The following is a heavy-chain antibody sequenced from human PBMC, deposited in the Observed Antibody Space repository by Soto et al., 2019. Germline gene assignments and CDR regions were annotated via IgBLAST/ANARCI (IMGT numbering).Heavy chain of an antibody. CDR1: GFTVTTNY. V-gene: IGHV3-66*01. Sequence: EVQLVESGGGLVQPGGSLRLSCAASGFTVTTNYMTWVRQAPGKGLEWVSLIYIAGGTKYADSVEGRFTISRDSSKNTLYLQMNGLRAEDTAVYYCARGYCNGTNCYANWFDPWGQGTLVTVSS. D-gene: IGHD2-2*01. J-gene: IGHJ5*02. CDR2: IYIAGGT. CDR3: ARGYCNGTNCYANWFDP.